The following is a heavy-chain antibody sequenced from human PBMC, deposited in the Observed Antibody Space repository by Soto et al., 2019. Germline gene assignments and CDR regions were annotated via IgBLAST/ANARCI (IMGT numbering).Heavy chain of an antibody. V-gene: IGHV3-48*02. CDR3: ARGVGTLDY. CDR2: ISLSSTII. CDR1: GFTFSQYS. J-gene: IGHJ4*02. Sequence: GSLRLSCAASGFTFSQYSMNWVRQAPGKGLDWLSYISLSSTIIYYADSVKGRFTISRDNAKNSLYLQMNSLRDEDSAVYFCARGVGTLDYWGQGTLVTVSS.